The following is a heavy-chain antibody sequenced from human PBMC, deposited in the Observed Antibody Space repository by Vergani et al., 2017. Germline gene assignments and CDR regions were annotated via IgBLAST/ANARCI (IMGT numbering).Heavy chain of an antibody. CDR1: GFTFSSYS. J-gene: IGHJ4*02. V-gene: IGHV3-21*01. D-gene: IGHD4/OR15-4a*01. CDR3: ARGHLWSYYFDY. Sequence: VQLVESGGGVVKPGGSLRLSCAASGFTFSSYSMNWVRQAPGKGLEWVSSISSSSSYRYYADSVKGRFTISRDNAKNSLYLQMDSLRAEDTAVYYCARGHLWSYYFDYWGQGTLVTVSS. CDR2: ISSSSSYR.